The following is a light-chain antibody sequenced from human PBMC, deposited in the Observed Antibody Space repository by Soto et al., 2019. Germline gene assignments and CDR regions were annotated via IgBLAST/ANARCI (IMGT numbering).Light chain of an antibody. CDR3: QYYDTSPAWA. CDR2: AAP. CDR1: QSLTSSY. Sequence: ESVLTQSPGILSLSPGERATLSCRASQSLTSSYLAWYQQKPGQAPRLLIYAAPRRATGIPDRFSGSGSGTDFTLIISRLEAEDSAVYYCQYYDTSPAWAFGQGTKVDIK. J-gene: IGKJ1*01. V-gene: IGKV3-20*01.